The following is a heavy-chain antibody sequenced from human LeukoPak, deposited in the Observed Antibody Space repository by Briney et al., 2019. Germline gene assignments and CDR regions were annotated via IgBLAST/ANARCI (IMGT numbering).Heavy chain of an antibody. CDR3: ARDCMVRGVIPYN. J-gene: IGHJ4*02. CDR1: GGSISSGSYY. CDR2: IYTSGST. Sequence: SETLSLTCTVSGGSISSGSYYWSWIRQPAGKGLEWIGRIYTSGSTNYNPSLKSRVTISVDTSKNQFSLKRSSVTAADTAVYYCARDCMVRGVIPYNWGQGTLVTASS. D-gene: IGHD3-10*01. V-gene: IGHV4-61*02.